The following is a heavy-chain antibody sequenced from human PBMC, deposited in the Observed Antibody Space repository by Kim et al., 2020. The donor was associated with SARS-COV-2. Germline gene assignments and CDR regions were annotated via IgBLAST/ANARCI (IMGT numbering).Heavy chain of an antibody. D-gene: IGHD3-22*01. Sequence: FQGRVTMTRDTSTSTVYMELSSLRSEDTAVYYCARGEYYYDSSGQLLFDYWGQGTLVTVSS. V-gene: IGHV1-46*01. J-gene: IGHJ4*02. CDR3: ARGEYYYDSSGQLLFDY.